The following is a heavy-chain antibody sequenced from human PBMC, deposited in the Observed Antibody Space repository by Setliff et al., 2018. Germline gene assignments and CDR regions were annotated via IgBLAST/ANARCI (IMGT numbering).Heavy chain of an antibody. J-gene: IGHJ6*03. CDR3: ARDPFLVQQFPYYMDV. CDR2: IDPKSGAA. CDR1: GYTFTDYH. V-gene: IGHV1-2*02. D-gene: IGHD6-13*01. Sequence: ASVKVSCKTSGYTFTDYHLHWVRQAPGQGLEWMGWIDPKSGAARYAQKFQGRVTLTRDTSITTAYMEVSILTSDDTAVYYCARDPFLVQQFPYYMDVWGKGTTVTVSS.